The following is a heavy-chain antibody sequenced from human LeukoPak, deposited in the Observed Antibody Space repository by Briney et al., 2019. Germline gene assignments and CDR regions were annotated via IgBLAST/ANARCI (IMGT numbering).Heavy chain of an antibody. J-gene: IGHJ4*02. CDR3: ARAMITFGGVIDLDY. CDR2: IYYSGST. V-gene: IGHV4-59*01. D-gene: IGHD3-16*02. CDR1: GGSISSYY. Sequence: PSETLSLTCTVSGGSISSYYWSWIRQPPGKGLEWIGYIYYSGSTNYNPSLKSRVTISVDTSKNQFSLKLSSVTAADTAVYYCARAMITFGGVIDLDYWGRGALVTVSS.